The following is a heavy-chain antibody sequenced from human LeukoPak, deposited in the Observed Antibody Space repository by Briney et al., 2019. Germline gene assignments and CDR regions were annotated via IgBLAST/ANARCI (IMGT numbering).Heavy chain of an antibody. V-gene: IGHV4-39*07. Sequence: SETLSLTCTVSGGSISSSSYYWGWIRQPPGKGLEWIGSIYYSGSTYYNPSLKSRVIISVDTSKNQFSLKLSSVTAADTAVYYCARDNPATYYYDSSGYGAFDIWGQGTMVTVSS. CDR1: GGSISSSSYY. D-gene: IGHD3-22*01. CDR3: ARDNPATYYYDSSGYGAFDI. J-gene: IGHJ3*02. CDR2: IYYSGST.